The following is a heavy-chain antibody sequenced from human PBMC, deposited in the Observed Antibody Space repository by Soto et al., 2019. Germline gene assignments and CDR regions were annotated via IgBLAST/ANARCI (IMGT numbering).Heavy chain of an antibody. V-gene: IGHV4-31*02. CDR2: IYYSGIT. J-gene: IGHJ4*02. CDR1: GGSISRGCYY. CDR3: ARETPPYYYDSSGYYIDY. D-gene: IGHD3-22*01. Sequence: SETRSRTWTVSGGSISRGCYYWNWIRQHPGKGLDWIGYIYYSGITYYNPSLKSRVTISVDTSKNQFSLKLSSVTAADTAVYYCARETPPYYYDSSGYYIDYWGQGTLVTVSS.